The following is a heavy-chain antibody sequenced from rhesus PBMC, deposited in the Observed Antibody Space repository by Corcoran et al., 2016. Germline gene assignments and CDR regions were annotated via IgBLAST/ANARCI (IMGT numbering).Heavy chain of an antibody. CDR2: ISGSGWST. V-gene: IGHV4-147*01. CDR3: ARVRLAAAAVPGD. Sequence: QVQLQESGPGVVKPSETLSLTCAISGGSISCYYLCRWIRRPPRKGLEWFGRISGSGWSTSDSPALASRVTSATDTAQNQLTLKVSSATAADTAVYDSARVRLAAAAVPGDWGQGVLVTVSS. J-gene: IGHJ4*01. CDR1: GGSISCYY. D-gene: IGHD6-13*01.